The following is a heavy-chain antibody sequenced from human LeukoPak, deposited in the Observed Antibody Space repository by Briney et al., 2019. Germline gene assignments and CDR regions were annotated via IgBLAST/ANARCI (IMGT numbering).Heavy chain of an antibody. V-gene: IGHV3-11*04. Sequence: PGGSLRLSCAASGFTFSNAWMYWVRQAPGKGLEWVSYISSSGSTIYYADSVKGRFTISRDNTKNSLYLQMNSLRAEDTAVYYCAKDPGEEGDYFDYWGQGTLVTVSS. CDR2: ISSSGSTI. D-gene: IGHD3-16*01. CDR1: GFTFSNAW. CDR3: AKDPGEEGDYFDY. J-gene: IGHJ4*02.